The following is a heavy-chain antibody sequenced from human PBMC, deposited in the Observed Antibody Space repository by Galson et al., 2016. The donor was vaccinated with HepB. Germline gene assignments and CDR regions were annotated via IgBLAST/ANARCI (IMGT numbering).Heavy chain of an antibody. CDR3: ARAAYCSGGACYHAFDH. Sequence: SGFTFSDYYMDWVRQTPGKGLEWVGHTRNKANGYTRECAASVKGRLSISRDDSKNSLYLQMNSLRSEDTAVYYCARAAYCSGGACYHAFDHWGQGTLVTVSS. V-gene: IGHV3-72*01. D-gene: IGHD2-15*01. CDR1: GFTFSDYY. CDR2: TRNKANGYTR. J-gene: IGHJ4*02.